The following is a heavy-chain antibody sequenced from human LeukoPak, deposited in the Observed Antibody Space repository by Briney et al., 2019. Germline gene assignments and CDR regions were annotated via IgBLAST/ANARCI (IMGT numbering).Heavy chain of an antibody. Sequence: SETLSLTCTVSGDSISSYYWSWIRQPAGKGLEWIGRIHPSGSTNYNPSLKSRVTISVDTSKNQFSLKLSSVTAADTAVYYCARALAGYGGNPIDYWGQGTLVTVSS. CDR3: ARALAGYGGNPIDY. V-gene: IGHV4-4*07. D-gene: IGHD4-23*01. CDR2: IHPSGST. J-gene: IGHJ4*02. CDR1: GDSISSYY.